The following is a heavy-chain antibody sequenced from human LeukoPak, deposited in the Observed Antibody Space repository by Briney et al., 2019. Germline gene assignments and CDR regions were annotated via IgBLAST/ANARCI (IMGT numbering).Heavy chain of an antibody. V-gene: IGHV4-39*01. CDR2: IYYSGST. D-gene: IGHD2-2*01. CDR3: ARHGGEDLGYCSSTSCYRRVRNFYWFDP. Sequence: SETLSLTCTVSGGSISSSSYYWGWIRQPPGKGLEWIGSIYYSGSTYYNPSLKSRVTISVDTSKNQFSLKLSSVTAADTAVYYCARHGGEDLGYCSSTSCYRRVRNFYWFDPWGQGTLVTVSS. CDR1: GGSISSSSYY. J-gene: IGHJ5*02.